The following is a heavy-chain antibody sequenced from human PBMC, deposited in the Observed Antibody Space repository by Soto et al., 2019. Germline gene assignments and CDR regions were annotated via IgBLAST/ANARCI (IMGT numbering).Heavy chain of an antibody. CDR3: ARSDCTSTSCYVVWFDP. J-gene: IGHJ5*02. CDR1: GFSFSNYG. V-gene: IGHV3-21*01. D-gene: IGHD2-2*01. CDR2: ISSSSSYI. Sequence: EVQLVESGGGLVKPGGSLRLSCAASGFSFSNYGMNWVRQAPGKGLEWVSSISSSSSYISYADSVKGRFTISRDNAKNSVYLQMTSLRAEATAVYYCARSDCTSTSCYVVWFDPWGQGTLVTVSS.